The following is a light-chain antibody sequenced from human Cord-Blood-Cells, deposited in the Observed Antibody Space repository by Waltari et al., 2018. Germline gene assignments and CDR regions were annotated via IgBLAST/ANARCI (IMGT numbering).Light chain of an antibody. J-gene: IGLJ2*01. V-gene: IGLV4-69*01. Sequence: QLVLTQSPSASASLGASVKLTCTLSSGHSSYAIAWHQQQPEKGPRYLMKLNSDGSHSKGDGIPVRFSGASSGAGRYLTISGLQSEDEADYYCQTWGTGIVVFGGGTKLTVL. CDR3: QTWGTGIVV. CDR2: LNSDGSH. CDR1: SGHSSYA.